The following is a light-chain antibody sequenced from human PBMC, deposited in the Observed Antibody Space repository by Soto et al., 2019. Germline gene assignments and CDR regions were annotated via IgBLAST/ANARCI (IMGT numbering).Light chain of an antibody. CDR3: QSYDSTWV. Sequence: QSVLTQPPSVSGAPGQRVTISCTGSSSNIGAGYDVHWYQQLPGTAPKLLIYVNSNRPSGVPDRFSGSKSGTSASLAITGLQAEDEADYYCQSYDSTWVFGGGTKVTVL. CDR1: SSNIGAGYD. CDR2: VNS. J-gene: IGLJ2*01. V-gene: IGLV1-40*01.